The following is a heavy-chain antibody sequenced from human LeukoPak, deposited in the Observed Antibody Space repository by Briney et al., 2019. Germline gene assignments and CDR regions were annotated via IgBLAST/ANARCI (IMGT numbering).Heavy chain of an antibody. V-gene: IGHV1-69*06. CDR2: IIPIFGTT. Sequence: SVKVSCKASGGTFSSYAISWVRQAPGQGLEWMGGIIPIFGTTNYAQKFQERVTITADKSTSTAYMELSSLRSEDTAVYYCARVVGLTGYSSSWYSGYYYYMDVWGKGTTVTVSS. J-gene: IGHJ6*03. CDR3: ARVVGLTGYSSSWYSGYYYYMDV. CDR1: GGTFSSYA. D-gene: IGHD6-13*01.